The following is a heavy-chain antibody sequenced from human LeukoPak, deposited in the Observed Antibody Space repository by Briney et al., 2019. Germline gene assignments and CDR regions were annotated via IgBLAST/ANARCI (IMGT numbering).Heavy chain of an antibody. Sequence: PGGSLRLSCAASGFTFSSYGMHWVRQAPGKGLEWVAFIRYDGSNNYYADSVKGRFTISRDNSKNSLYLQMNSLRAEDAAVYYCARDNSYDSSGFYYDHWGQGTLVTVSS. CDR2: IRYDGSNN. CDR1: GFTFSSYG. D-gene: IGHD3-22*01. V-gene: IGHV3-30*02. J-gene: IGHJ4*02. CDR3: ARDNSYDSSGFYYDH.